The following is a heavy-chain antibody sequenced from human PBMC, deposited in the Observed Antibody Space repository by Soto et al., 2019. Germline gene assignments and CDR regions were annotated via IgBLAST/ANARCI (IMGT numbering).Heavy chain of an antibody. V-gene: IGHV3-30*03. D-gene: IGHD3-16*01. CDR2: ISYDGSNK. Sequence: GGSLRLSCAASGFTFSSYGMHWDRQAPGKGLEWVAVISYDGSNKYYADSVKGRFTISRDNSKNTLYLQMNSLRAEDTAVYYCARVANGGYYYYGMDVWGQGTTVTVS. J-gene: IGHJ6*02. CDR1: GFTFSSYG. CDR3: ARVANGGYYYYGMDV.